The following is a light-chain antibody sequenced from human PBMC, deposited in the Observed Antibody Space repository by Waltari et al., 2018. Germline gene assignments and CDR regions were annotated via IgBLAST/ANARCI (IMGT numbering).Light chain of an antibody. J-gene: IGKJ1*01. CDR2: WAS. CDR3: QQYYATPRT. Sequence: DIVMTQSPDSLAVSLGERATINCKSSQSVFYSSNKRNYLGWYQHKPGQPPKLLIYWASTRESGVPARFSGSGSGTDFTLPISNLQAEDVAVYYCQQYYATPRTFGQGTKVAIK. CDR1: QSVFYSSNKRNY. V-gene: IGKV4-1*01.